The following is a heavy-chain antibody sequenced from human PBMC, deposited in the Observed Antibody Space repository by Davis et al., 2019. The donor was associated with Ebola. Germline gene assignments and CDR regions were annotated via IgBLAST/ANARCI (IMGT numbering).Heavy chain of an antibody. CDR2: ISDSGGST. CDR3: PKGNQAGYPTTFDY. V-gene: IGHV3-23*01. CDR1: GFTFSSYA. D-gene: IGHD3-9*01. J-gene: IGHJ4*02. Sequence: PGGSLRLSCAASGFTFSSYAMSWVRQAPGKGLQWVSSISDSGGSTYYADSVKGRFTISRYNSKNTVYLQMNRLRAEETAIYYCPKGNQAGYPTTFDYWGQGTLVTVSS.